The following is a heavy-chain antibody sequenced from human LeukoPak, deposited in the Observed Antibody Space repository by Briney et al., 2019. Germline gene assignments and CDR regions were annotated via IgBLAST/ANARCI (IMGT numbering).Heavy chain of an antibody. Sequence: PGGSLRLSCVVSGFTFSSHAMCWVRQAPGRGLGWVSSIDISGDSTSYADSVKGRFTISRDNSKNTLLLQMDSLRAEDSAIYYCANEIRPNDYWGQGTLVTVSS. V-gene: IGHV3-23*05. D-gene: IGHD4/OR15-4a*01. CDR2: IDISGDST. CDR3: ANEIRPNDY. J-gene: IGHJ4*02. CDR1: GFTFSSHA.